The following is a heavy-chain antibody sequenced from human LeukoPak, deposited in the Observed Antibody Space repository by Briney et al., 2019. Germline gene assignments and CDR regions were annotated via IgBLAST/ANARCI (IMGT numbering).Heavy chain of an antibody. V-gene: IGHV3-23*01. Sequence: GGSLRLSCAASGFTFSSYSMSWVRQAPGKGLEWVSAISGSGGSTYYADSVKGRFTISRDNSKNTLYLQMNSLRAEDTAVYYCAKDSIAVALTTMDYWGQGTLVTVSS. CDR1: GFTFSSYS. J-gene: IGHJ4*02. CDR3: AKDSIAVALTTMDY. D-gene: IGHD6-19*01. CDR2: ISGSGGST.